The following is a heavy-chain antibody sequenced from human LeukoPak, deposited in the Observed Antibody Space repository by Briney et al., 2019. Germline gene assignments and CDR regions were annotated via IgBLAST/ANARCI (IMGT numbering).Heavy chain of an antibody. V-gene: IGHV4-59*01. J-gene: IGHJ5*02. Sequence: SETLSLTCTVSGGYMRSYYWIWIRKPPGKGLEWIGYIYYSGTTKYNPSLKSRVTISVDTSKKQFPLKLNSLTAADAAAYYCARGHTESADDYGNWFHPWGQGTLVTVSS. CDR3: ARGHTESADDYGNWFHP. CDR2: IYYSGTT. D-gene: IGHD5-12*01. CDR1: GGYMRSYY.